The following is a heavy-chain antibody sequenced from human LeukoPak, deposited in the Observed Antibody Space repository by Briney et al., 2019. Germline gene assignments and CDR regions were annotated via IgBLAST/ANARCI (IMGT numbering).Heavy chain of an antibody. J-gene: IGHJ4*02. D-gene: IGHD2-15*01. CDR1: GFNFMRYA. V-gene: IGHV3-48*04. Sequence: GGSLRLSCAASGFNFMRYAMSWVRQAPGKGLEWVSYISSSGSTIYYADSVKGRFTISRDNAKNSLYLQMNSLRAEDTAVYYCAREPLYCSGGSCPADYWGQGTLVTVSS. CDR2: ISSSGSTI. CDR3: AREPLYCSGGSCPADY.